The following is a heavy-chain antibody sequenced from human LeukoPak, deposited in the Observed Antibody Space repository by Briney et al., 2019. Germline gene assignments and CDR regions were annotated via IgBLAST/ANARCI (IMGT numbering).Heavy chain of an antibody. Sequence: SETLSLTCTVSGDSINKYYWSWIRQPAGKGLEWIGRIYASGATKYNPSLKSRDTMSVDTSKNEFSLKLRSVTAADTAVYYCARAGDYYYDISNIFQATCFDYWGQGTLVTVSS. V-gene: IGHV4-4*07. J-gene: IGHJ4*02. CDR2: IYASGAT. CDR1: GDSINKYY. CDR3: ARAGDYYYDISNIFQATCFDY. D-gene: IGHD3-22*01.